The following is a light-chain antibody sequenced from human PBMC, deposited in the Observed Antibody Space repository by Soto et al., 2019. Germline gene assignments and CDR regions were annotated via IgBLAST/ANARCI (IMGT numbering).Light chain of an antibody. V-gene: IGKV1-39*01. CDR2: ATS. Sequence: DIQMPQSPSSLSASVGDRVTITCRASQSITIYLNWYQQKPGKAPKLLIFATSSLQSGVPSRFSGSGSGTDFTLTISSLLPEDLATYDCQQSLSSPLTFGGGTKVEIK. J-gene: IGKJ4*01. CDR3: QQSLSSPLT. CDR1: QSITIY.